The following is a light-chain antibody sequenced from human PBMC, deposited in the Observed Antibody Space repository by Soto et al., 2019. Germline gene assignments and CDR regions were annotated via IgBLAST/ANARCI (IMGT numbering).Light chain of an antibody. CDR1: QSLNDW. Sequence: DIQMTQSPTTLSASVGDRVTITCRASQSLNDWLAWFQQKPGKAPNLLIYKVSNLESGVPSRFSGSGSGTEFTLSISSLQPDDFATYYCRQYNGYSWAFGQGTKVEIK. V-gene: IGKV1-5*03. J-gene: IGKJ1*01. CDR2: KVS. CDR3: RQYNGYSWA.